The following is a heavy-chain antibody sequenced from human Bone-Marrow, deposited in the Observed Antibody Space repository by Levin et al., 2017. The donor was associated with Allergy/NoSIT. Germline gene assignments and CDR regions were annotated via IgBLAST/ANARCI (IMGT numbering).Heavy chain of an antibody. CDR3: AKQSPAQYTSGWPWYFDL. J-gene: IGHJ2*01. V-gene: IGHV3-23*01. Sequence: GGSLRREGAAAGFTFSTDARGGVRQAPGEGLEGVSAISGTGETTFYAPSVRGRFFISRDNSRNTLYLQMNSLRAEDTALYYCAKQSPAQYTSGWPWYFDLWGRGTLVPVSS. CDR1: GFTFSTDA. CDR2: ISGTGETT. D-gene: IGHD6-19*01.